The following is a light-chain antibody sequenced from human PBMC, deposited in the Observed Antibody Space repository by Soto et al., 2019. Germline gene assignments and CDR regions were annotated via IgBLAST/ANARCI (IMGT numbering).Light chain of an antibody. Sequence: EIVMTQSPATLSVSPGERASLSCRASQSVSTNLAWYQQKPAQAPRLLIYGASTRATGIPARFSGGGSGTEFPLTISSLQSADFAVYYCQQYNDWPLTFGGGTKVEIK. V-gene: IGKV3-15*01. CDR3: QQYNDWPLT. J-gene: IGKJ4*01. CDR2: GAS. CDR1: QSVSTN.